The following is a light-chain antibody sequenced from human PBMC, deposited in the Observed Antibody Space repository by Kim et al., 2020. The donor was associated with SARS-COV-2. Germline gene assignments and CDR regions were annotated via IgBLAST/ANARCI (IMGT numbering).Light chain of an antibody. J-gene: IGKJ1*01. CDR2: AAS. CDR3: QQYTSYPLT. CDR1: QGIDTY. Sequence: DIQMTQSPSSLSASVGDTVTITCRASQGIDTYLAWFQRKPGKAPKSLIFAASNLESGVPSKFSGSGSGTDFTLTISSLQPEDFATYYCQQYTSYPLTFGQGTKVDIK. V-gene: IGKV1-16*02.